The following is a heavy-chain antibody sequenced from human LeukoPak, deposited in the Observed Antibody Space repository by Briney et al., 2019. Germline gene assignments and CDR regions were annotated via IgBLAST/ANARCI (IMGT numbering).Heavy chain of an antibody. CDR1: GFTFSSYW. V-gene: IGHV3-7*01. CDR3: ARVSRDGYYYYYYMDV. D-gene: IGHD5-24*01. CDR2: RKQDGSEK. Sequence: GGSLRLSCVASGFTFSSYWMSWVRQAPGKGLEWVANRKQDGSEKYYVDSVKGRFTISRDNAKNALYLQMNRLRAEDTAVYYCARVSRDGYYYYYYMDVWGKGTTVTVSS. J-gene: IGHJ6*03.